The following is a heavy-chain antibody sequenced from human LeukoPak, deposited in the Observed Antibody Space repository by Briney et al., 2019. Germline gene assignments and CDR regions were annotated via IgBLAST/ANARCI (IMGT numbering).Heavy chain of an antibody. J-gene: IGHJ4*02. CDR1: GFTLSSYW. Sequence: GGSLRLSCTASGFTLSSYWMSWVRQAPGKGLEWVANIKEDGSEKYNVDSVKGRFTISRDNPKNSLSLQMNSLRVEDTAVFYCAKERWGSSGHFDLWGQGTLVTVSS. V-gene: IGHV3-7*01. CDR2: IKEDGSEK. CDR3: AKERWGSSGHFDL. D-gene: IGHD6-19*01.